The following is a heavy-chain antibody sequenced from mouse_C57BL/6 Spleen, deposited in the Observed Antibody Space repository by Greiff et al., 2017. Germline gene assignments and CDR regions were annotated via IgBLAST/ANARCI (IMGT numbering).Heavy chain of an antibody. J-gene: IGHJ2*01. D-gene: IGHD1-1*01. CDR3: TRQSYYGTYYFDY. Sequence: QVQLQQSGAELVRPGASVTLSCKASGYTFTDYEMHWVKQTPVHGLEWIGAIDPETGGTAYNQKFKGKAILTADKSSSTAYMELRSLTSEDSAVYYCTRQSYYGTYYFDYWGQGTTLTVSS. CDR2: IDPETGGT. V-gene: IGHV1-15*01. CDR1: GYTFTDYE.